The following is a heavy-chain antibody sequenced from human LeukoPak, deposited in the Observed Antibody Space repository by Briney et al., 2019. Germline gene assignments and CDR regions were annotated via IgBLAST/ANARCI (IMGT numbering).Heavy chain of an antibody. Sequence: PGGSLRLSCAAPGFTFSSYGVHWVRQAPGKGLEWVAVIWYDGSNKYYADSVKGRFTISRDNSKNTLYLQMNSLRAEDTAVYYCARDSGYINSWGQGTLVTVSS. J-gene: IGHJ4*02. V-gene: IGHV3-33*01. CDR3: ARDSGYINS. CDR2: IWYDGSNK. D-gene: IGHD6-25*01. CDR1: GFTFSSYG.